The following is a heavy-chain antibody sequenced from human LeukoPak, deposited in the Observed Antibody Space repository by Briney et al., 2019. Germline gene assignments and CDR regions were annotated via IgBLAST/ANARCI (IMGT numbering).Heavy chain of an antibody. CDR1: GFTFSSYG. CDR3: ARVKSVSGNYWYYFDY. D-gene: IGHD1-7*01. CDR2: IWHDGSNK. Sequence: GGSLRLSCAASGFTFSSYGMHWVRQAPGKGPEWVAVIWHDGSNKYYADPVKGRFTISRDNSNNTLYLQMNSLRAEDTAVYYCARVKSVSGNYWYYFDYWGQGTLVTVSS. J-gene: IGHJ4*02. V-gene: IGHV3-33*01.